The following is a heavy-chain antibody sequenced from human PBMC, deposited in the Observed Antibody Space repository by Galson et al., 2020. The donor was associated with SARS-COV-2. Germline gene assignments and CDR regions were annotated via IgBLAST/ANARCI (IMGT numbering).Heavy chain of an antibody. J-gene: IGHJ5*02. CDR2: INSDGSST. Sequence: GGSLRLSCAASGFTFSSYWMHWVRQAPGKGLVWVSRINSDGSSTSYADSVKGRFTISSDNAKNTLYLQMNSLRAEDMAVYYCARGGRVVYYDFWSGYYKDNWFDPWGQGTLVTVSS. D-gene: IGHD3-3*01. CDR1: GFTFSSYW. V-gene: IGHV3-74*01. CDR3: ARGGRVVYYDFWSGYYKDNWFDP.